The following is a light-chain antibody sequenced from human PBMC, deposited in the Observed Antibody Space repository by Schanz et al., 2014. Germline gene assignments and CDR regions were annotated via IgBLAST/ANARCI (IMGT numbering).Light chain of an antibody. Sequence: EIVMTQSPATLSVSPGERATLSCWASESVSSDYLAWYQQKPGQAPRLLIYGASSRATGIPDRFTGSGSGADFTLTISRLEPEDFAVYYCQQYGNSVRTFGQGTKLEIK. CDR1: ESVSSDY. J-gene: IGKJ2*01. CDR3: QQYGNSVRT. V-gene: IGKV3-20*01. CDR2: GAS.